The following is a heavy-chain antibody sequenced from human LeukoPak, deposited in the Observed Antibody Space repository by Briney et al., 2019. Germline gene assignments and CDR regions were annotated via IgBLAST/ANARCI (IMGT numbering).Heavy chain of an antibody. D-gene: IGHD6-13*01. CDR1: GFTFSSYS. V-gene: IGHV3-21*01. CDR2: ISSSGSYI. CDR3: ARGRSSNSDAFDI. J-gene: IGHJ3*02. Sequence: GGSLRLSCAASGFTFSSYSMNWVRQAPGKGLEWVSSISSSGSYIYYADSVKGRFTISRDNAKNSLYLQMNSLRAEDTAVYYCARGRSSNSDAFDIWGQGTMVTVSS.